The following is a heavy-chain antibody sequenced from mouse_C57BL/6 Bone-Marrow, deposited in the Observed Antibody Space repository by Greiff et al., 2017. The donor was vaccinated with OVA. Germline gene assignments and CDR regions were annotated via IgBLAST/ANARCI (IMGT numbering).Heavy chain of an antibody. J-gene: IGHJ4*01. D-gene: IGHD2-3*01. V-gene: IGHV10-3*01. CDR1: GFTFNTYA. Sequence: EVQLVESGGGLVQPKGSLKLSCAASGFTFNTYAMHWVRQAPGKGLEWVARIRSKSSNYATSYADSVKDRFTSSRDDSQSMLYLQMNNLKTEDTAMYYCVRDSDPYDPYYAMDYWGQGTSVTVSS. CDR3: VRDSDPYDPYYAMDY. CDR2: IRSKSSNYAT.